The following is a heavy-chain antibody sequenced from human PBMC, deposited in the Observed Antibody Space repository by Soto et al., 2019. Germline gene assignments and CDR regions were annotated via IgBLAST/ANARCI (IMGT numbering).Heavy chain of an antibody. J-gene: IGHJ4*02. V-gene: IGHV1-69*10. Sequence: SVKVSCKASGYTFTSYYIHWVRQAPGQGLEWMGWIIPYNGNTNYAQKFQDRVTITADKSTSTAYMELSSLRSEDTAVYYCARSYDSSGYYSYYFDYWGQGTLVTVSS. CDR1: GYTFTSYY. CDR2: IIPYNGNT. CDR3: ARSYDSSGYYSYYFDY. D-gene: IGHD3-22*01.